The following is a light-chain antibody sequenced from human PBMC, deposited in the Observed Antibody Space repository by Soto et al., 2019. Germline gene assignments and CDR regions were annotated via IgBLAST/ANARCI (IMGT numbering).Light chain of an antibody. J-gene: IGKJ1*01. CDR2: AAS. Sequence: DLQMTQSPSSLSASLGDRVTITCRASQSVSSYLNWYQQKPGKAPKLLIYAASSLQSGVPSRFSGSGSGTDFTLTISSLQPEDFATYSCQQSYSTPWTFGQGTKVEIK. CDR3: QQSYSTPWT. CDR1: QSVSSY. V-gene: IGKV1-39*01.